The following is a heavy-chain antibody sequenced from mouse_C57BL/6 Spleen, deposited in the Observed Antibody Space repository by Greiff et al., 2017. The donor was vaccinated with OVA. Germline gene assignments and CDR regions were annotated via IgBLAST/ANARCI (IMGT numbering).Heavy chain of an antibody. V-gene: IGHV1-42*01. D-gene: IGHD2-2*01. Sequence: VQLQQPGPELVMPGASVKLSCKASGYSFTGYYMHWVKQSPEKSLEWIGEINPSTSGTTYNQKFKAKATLTVDKSSSTAYMQLKSLTSEDSAVYYCARRCGYDVGYFDVWGTGTTVTVSS. CDR1: GYSFTGYY. J-gene: IGHJ1*03. CDR2: INPSTSGT. CDR3: ARRCGYDVGYFDV.